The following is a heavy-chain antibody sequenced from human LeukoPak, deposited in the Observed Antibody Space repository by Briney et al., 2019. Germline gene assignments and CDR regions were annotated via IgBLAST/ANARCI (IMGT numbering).Heavy chain of an antibody. CDR2: LNHSGST. V-gene: IGHV4-34*01. CDR3: ARVGGYYYYYYGMDV. J-gene: IGHJ6*02. Sequence: SETLSLTCAVYGGSFSGYYWSWIRQPPGKGLEWIGELNHSGSTNYNPSLKSRVTISVDTSKNQFSLKLSSVTAADTAVYYCARVGGYYYYYYGMDVWGQGTTVTVSS. D-gene: IGHD4-23*01. CDR1: GGSFSGYY.